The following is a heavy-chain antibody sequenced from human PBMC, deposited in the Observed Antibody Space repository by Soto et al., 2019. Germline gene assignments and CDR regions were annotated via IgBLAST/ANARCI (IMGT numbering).Heavy chain of an antibody. CDR3: AKRGVDTFGLSY. CDR1: GFTFSSFW. D-gene: IGHD3-10*01. Sequence: EVQLVESGGGLVQPGGSLRLSCAVSGFTFSSFWMHWVRQAPGEGLVWVSRINTDGSITSYADSVKGRFTISRDNAKNTLYLQMNRLRVEDTAMYYCAKRGVDTFGLSYWGQGTLVTVSS. J-gene: IGHJ4*02. CDR2: INTDGSIT. V-gene: IGHV3-74*01.